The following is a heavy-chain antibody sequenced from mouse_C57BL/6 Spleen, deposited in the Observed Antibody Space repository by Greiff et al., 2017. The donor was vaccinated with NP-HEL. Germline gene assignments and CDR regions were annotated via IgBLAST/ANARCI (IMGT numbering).Heavy chain of an antibody. CDR1: GYTFTGYW. CDR2: ILPGSGST. V-gene: IGHV1-9*01. Sequence: QVQLQQSGAELMKPGASVKLSCKATGYTFTGYWIEWVKQRPGHGLEWIGEILPGSGSTNYNEKFKGKATFTADTSSNTAYMQISSLTTEDSAIYSCAREYGNDKRGFDYWGQGTTLTVSS. J-gene: IGHJ2*01. CDR3: AREYGNDKRGFDY. D-gene: IGHD2-14*01.